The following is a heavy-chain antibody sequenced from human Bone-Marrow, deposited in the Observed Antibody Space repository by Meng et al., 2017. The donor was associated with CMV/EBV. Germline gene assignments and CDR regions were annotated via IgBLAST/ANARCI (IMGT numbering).Heavy chain of an antibody. Sequence: SETLSLTCTVSGGSISSSSYYWGWIRQPPGKGLEWIGSIYYSGSTYYNPSLKSRVTISVDTSKNQFSLKLSSVTAADTAVYYCAKEKTLEGSGYDSRVMDVWGPGTTVTVSS. J-gene: IGHJ6*02. D-gene: IGHD5-12*01. CDR1: GGSISSSSYY. V-gene: IGHV4-39*07. CDR2: IYYSGST. CDR3: AKEKTLEGSGYDSRVMDV.